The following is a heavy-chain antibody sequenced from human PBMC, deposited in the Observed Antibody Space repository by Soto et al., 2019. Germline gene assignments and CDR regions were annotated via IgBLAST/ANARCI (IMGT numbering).Heavy chain of an antibody. V-gene: IGHV1-69*06. J-gene: IGHJ4*01. Sequence: ASVKVSCKASGGTFSSYAIRWVRQAPGQGLEWMGGIIPIFGTANYAQKFQGRVAITEAKSRSTAPMELSSLRSEDRAVYYCGRGAGRGIEEPYFFNYW. CDR2: IIPIFGTA. D-gene: IGHD6-13*01. CDR1: GGTFSSYA. CDR3: GRGAGRGIEEPYFFNY.